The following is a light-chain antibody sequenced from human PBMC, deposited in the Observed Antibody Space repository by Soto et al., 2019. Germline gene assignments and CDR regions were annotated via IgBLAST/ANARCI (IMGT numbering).Light chain of an antibody. V-gene: IGKV3-20*01. CDR3: QQYGSSSLT. J-gene: IGKJ4*01. Sequence: EIVLTHSPGTLSLSPCEGATLSCSASQSVSSSYLAWYQQKPGQAPRLLIYGASSRATGIPDRFSGGGSGTDFTLTITRLEPEDFAVYYCQQYGSSSLTFGGGTKVDIK. CDR1: QSVSSSY. CDR2: GAS.